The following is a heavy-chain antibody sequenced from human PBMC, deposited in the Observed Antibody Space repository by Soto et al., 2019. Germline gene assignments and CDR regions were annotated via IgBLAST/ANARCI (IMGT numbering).Heavy chain of an antibody. J-gene: IGHJ2*01. CDR1: GFTYSTFG. CDR2: IAADGLAQ. Sequence: QVQLVESGEGVVQPGRSLRLSCAASGFTYSTFGMHWVRKAPGKGLEWVAVIAADGLAQYYADSVKGRFTISRDNSENTLFLQMNNLGAEDTAVYYCAKEFFSPQAYWFFELWGRGTLVTVSS. D-gene: IGHD3-3*01. CDR3: AKEFFSPQAYWFFEL. V-gene: IGHV3-30*18.